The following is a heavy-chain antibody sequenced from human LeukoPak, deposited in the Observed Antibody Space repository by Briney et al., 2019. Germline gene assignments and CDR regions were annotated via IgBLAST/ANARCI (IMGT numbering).Heavy chain of an antibody. CDR3: ARSVPGRFTNWFDP. CDR2: INSDGSST. V-gene: IGHV3-74*01. CDR1: GFTFSSYW. D-gene: IGHD2-2*01. Sequence: GGSLRLSCAASGFTFSSYWMHWVRQAPGKGLVWVSRINSDGSSTSYADSVKGRFTISRDNAKNTLYLQMNSLRAEDTAVYYCARSVPGRFTNWFDPWGQGTLVTVSS. J-gene: IGHJ5*02.